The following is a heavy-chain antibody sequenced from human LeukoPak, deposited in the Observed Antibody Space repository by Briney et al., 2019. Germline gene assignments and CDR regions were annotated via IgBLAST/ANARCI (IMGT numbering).Heavy chain of an antibody. CDR1: GVSMSSHY. CDR2: MYDSWST. CDR3: VTIKRGNIYGYFDF. J-gene: IGHJ4*02. V-gene: IGHV4-59*11. Sequence: SETLSLTCTVPGVSMSSHYWSWIRQPPGKGLEWIAYMYDSWSTKDNPSLKSRVTLSADTSNNQFSLRLSSVTAADTAVYYCVTIKRGNIYGYFDFWGQGILVTVSS. D-gene: IGHD5-18*01.